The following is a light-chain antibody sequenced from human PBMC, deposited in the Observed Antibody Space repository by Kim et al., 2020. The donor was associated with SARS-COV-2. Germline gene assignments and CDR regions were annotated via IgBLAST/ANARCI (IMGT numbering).Light chain of an antibody. CDR1: SSNTGSIT. CDR3: AAWEDSLNGYV. J-gene: IGLJ1*01. V-gene: IGLV1-44*01. CDR2: SSK. Sequence: QGITISCSRSSSNTGSITENWYQRLRGTATNHLSYSSKQQPSGHPDRYCGSKSGTSASLAISGRQSEDEADYYYAAWEDSLNGYVFGTGAKVTVL.